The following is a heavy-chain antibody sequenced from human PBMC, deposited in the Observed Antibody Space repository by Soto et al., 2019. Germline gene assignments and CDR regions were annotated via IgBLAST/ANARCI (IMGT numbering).Heavy chain of an antibody. V-gene: IGHV3-13*01. J-gene: IGHJ6*03. Sequence: EVQLVESGGGLIQPGGSLRLSCAASGFTFSSYDMHWVRQAAGKGLEWVSGIGSAGDTYYQGSVKGRFTISRENAKNSLYLQMNSLRAVDTALYYCARGWLATGGSLSYMDVWGKGTTVTVSS. CDR1: GFTFSSYD. D-gene: IGHD6-13*01. CDR3: ARGWLATGGSLSYMDV. CDR2: IGSAGDT.